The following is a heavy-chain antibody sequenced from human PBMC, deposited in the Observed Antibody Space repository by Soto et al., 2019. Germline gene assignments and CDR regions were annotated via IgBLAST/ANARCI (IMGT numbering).Heavy chain of an antibody. CDR3: ASRGGVAAAIWGY. Sequence: SETMYITCTVSGGSISSSSYYWGWIRPPPGKGLEWIGSIYYSGSTYYNPSLKSRVTISVDTSKNQFSLKLSSVTAADTAVYYSASRGGVAAAIWGYWGQGTLVTVSS. J-gene: IGHJ4*02. CDR1: GGSISSSSYY. D-gene: IGHD6-13*01. V-gene: IGHV4-39*01. CDR2: IYYSGST.